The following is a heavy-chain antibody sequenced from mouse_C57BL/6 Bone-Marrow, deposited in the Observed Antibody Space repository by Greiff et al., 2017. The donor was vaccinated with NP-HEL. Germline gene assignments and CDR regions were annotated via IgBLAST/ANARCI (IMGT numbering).Heavy chain of an antibody. CDR1: GFTFSDYG. Sequence: EVNLVESGGGLVQPGGSLKLSCAASGFTFSDYGMHWVRQAPEKGLEWVAYLSSGSSTIYYADTVKGRFTISRDNAKNTLFLQMTSLRSEDTAMYYCARRYRGLYYYAMDYWGQGTSVTVSS. D-gene: IGHD2-12*01. J-gene: IGHJ4*01. V-gene: IGHV5-17*01. CDR2: LSSGSSTI. CDR3: ARRYRGLYYYAMDY.